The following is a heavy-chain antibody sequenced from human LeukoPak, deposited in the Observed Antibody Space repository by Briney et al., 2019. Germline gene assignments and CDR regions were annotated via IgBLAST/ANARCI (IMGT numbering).Heavy chain of an antibody. CDR3: ARDSYYGSGRGYYFDY. CDR1: GYTFTSYG. Sequence: ASVKVSCKASGYTFTSYGISWVRQAPGQGLEWMGWISAYNGNTNYAQKLQGRVTMTTDTSTSTAYMELRSLRSDDTAVYYCARDSYYGSGRGYYFDYWGQGTLVTVSS. V-gene: IGHV1-18*01. J-gene: IGHJ4*02. D-gene: IGHD3-10*01. CDR2: ISAYNGNT.